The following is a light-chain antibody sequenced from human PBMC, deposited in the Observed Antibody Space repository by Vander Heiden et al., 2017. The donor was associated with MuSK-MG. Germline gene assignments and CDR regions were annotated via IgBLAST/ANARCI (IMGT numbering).Light chain of an antibody. Sequence: QSVLTQPPSASGTPGQRVTISCSGSSSNIGSNYVYWYQQLPGTAPKLLIYRNNQRPSGVPDRFSGSKSGTSASLEISGLWSEDEADYYCAAWDDSLSGPVFGGGTKLTVL. CDR3: AAWDDSLSGPV. V-gene: IGLV1-47*03. J-gene: IGLJ2*01. CDR2: RNN. CDR1: SSNIGSNY.